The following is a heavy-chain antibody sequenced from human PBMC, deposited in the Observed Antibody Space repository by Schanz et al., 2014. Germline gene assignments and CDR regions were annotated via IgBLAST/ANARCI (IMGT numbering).Heavy chain of an antibody. CDR2: ISDSGTYT. V-gene: IGHV3-48*01. J-gene: IGHJ4*02. CDR1: GFTFSSYA. D-gene: IGHD6-19*01. CDR3: AASSGWHPSTDY. Sequence: EVQLLESGGGLVQPGGSLRLSCAASGFTFSSYAMSWVRQAPGKGLEWLSYISDSGTYTNYADSVKGRFTISRDNAKRSLYLQMNSLRVEDTAVYYCAASSGWHPSTDYWGQGTLVTVSS.